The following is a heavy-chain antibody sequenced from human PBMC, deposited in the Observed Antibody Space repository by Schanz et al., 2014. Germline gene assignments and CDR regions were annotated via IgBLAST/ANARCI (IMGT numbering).Heavy chain of an antibody. J-gene: IGHJ6*02. V-gene: IGHV3-48*01. CDR1: GFTFSSYS. Sequence: EVQLLESGGGLVQPGGSLRLSCAASGFTFSSYSMNWVRQAPGKGLEWVSYISSSSSTRYYADSVKGRFTISRDNAKNSLFLQMNSLRAEDTAVYYCARDFLLKQLGYSHYYYAMDVWGQGTTVTVSS. CDR2: ISSSSSTR. D-gene: IGHD2-15*01. CDR3: ARDFLLKQLGYSHYYYAMDV.